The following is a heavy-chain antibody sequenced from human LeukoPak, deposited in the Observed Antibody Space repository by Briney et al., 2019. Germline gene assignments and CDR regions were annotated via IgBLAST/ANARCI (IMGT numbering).Heavy chain of an antibody. J-gene: IGHJ3*02. CDR2: ISSSSSYT. CDR1: GFTFSDYY. D-gene: IGHD6-6*01. V-gene: IGHV3-11*06. CDR3: ARAAYSSLRGGFDI. Sequence: GGSLRLSCAASGFTFSDYYMSWIRQAPGKGLEWVSYISSSSSYTNYADSVKGRFTISRDNAKNSLYLQMNSLRAEDTAVYYCARAAYSSLRGGFDIWGQETMVTVSS.